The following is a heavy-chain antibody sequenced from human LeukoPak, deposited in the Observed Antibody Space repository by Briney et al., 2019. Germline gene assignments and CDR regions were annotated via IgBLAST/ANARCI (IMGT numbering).Heavy chain of an antibody. CDR1: GFTFSSYA. CDR2: ISYDGSNK. Sequence: GRSLRLSCAASGFTFSSYAMHWVRQAPGKGLEWVAVISYDGSNKYYADSVKGRFTISRDNSKNTLYLQMNSLRAEDTAVYYCAREWGPYYDFWSGYAFDIWGQGTMVTVSS. D-gene: IGHD3-3*01. CDR3: AREWGPYYDFWSGYAFDI. V-gene: IGHV3-30-3*01. J-gene: IGHJ3*02.